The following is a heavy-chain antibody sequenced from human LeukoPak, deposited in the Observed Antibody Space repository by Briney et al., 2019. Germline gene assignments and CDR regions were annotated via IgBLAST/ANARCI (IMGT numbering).Heavy chain of an antibody. V-gene: IGHV4-38-2*02. CDR2: IYHSGST. Sequence: SETLSLTCTVSGYSISSAYYWGWIRQPPGKGLEWIGTIYHSGSTYYNPSLQRRVTMSVDTSKTQFSLKLNSVTAADTAVYYCARAPAPVYYFDYWGQGTLVTVSS. J-gene: IGHJ4*02. D-gene: IGHD6-13*01. CDR3: ARAPAPVYYFDY. CDR1: GYSISSAYY.